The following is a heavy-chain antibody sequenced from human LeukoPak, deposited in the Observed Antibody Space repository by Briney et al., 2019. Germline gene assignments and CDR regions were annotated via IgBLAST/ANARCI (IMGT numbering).Heavy chain of an antibody. CDR2: INSDGSST. CDR3: ASEIGYCSSTSCYFLDY. D-gene: IGHD2-2*01. Sequence: GGSLRLSCAASGFTFSSYWMHWVRQAPGKGLVWVSRINSDGSSTSYADSVKGRSTISRDNAKNTLYLQMNSLRAEDTAVYYCASEIGYCSSTSCYFLDYWGPGTLVTVSS. V-gene: IGHV3-74*01. J-gene: IGHJ4*02. CDR1: GFTFSSYW.